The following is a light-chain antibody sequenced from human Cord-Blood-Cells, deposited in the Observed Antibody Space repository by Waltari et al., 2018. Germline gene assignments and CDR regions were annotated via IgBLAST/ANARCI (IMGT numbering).Light chain of an antibody. V-gene: IGKV1-39*01. Sequence: DIQMTQSPSSLSAYVGDRVTITCRASQSISSYLNWYQQKPGKAPKLLIDAASSLQSGVPSRFSGSGSGTDFTLTISSLQPEDFATYYCQQSYSTPYTFGQGTKLEIK. J-gene: IGKJ2*01. CDR2: AAS. CDR1: QSISSY. CDR3: QQSYSTPYT.